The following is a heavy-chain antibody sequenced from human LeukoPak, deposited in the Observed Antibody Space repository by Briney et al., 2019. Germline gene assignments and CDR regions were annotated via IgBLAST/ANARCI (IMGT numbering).Heavy chain of an antibody. Sequence: SETLSLTCTVSGGSISSGSYYWSWIRQPAGKGLEWIGRIYYSGSTYFNPSLKSRVTISVDTSKNQFSLKLSSVTAADTAVYYCARGTYYYDSSGYPYDYWGQGTLVTVSS. V-gene: IGHV4-39*01. D-gene: IGHD3-22*01. CDR2: IYYSGST. CDR1: GGSISSGSYY. J-gene: IGHJ4*02. CDR3: ARGTYYYDSSGYPYDY.